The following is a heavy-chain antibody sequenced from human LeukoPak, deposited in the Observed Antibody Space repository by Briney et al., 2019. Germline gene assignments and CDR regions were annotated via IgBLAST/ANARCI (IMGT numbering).Heavy chain of an antibody. J-gene: IGHJ5*02. CDR3: ARGIYGSGSYYNVFDWFDP. Sequence: GESLKISCKGSGYSFTSYWIGWMRQMPGKGLEWKGIIYPGDSDTRYSPSFQGQVTISADKSISTAYLQWSSLKASDTAMYYCARGIYGSGSYYNVFDWFDPWGQGTLVTVSS. V-gene: IGHV5-51*01. CDR1: GYSFTSYW. D-gene: IGHD3-10*01. CDR2: IYPGDSDT.